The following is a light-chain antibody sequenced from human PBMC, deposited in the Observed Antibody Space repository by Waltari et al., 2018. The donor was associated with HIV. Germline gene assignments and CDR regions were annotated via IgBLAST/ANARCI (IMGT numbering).Light chain of an antibody. CDR1: SPNIGAGYD. CDR3: QSYDTRLSGSVL. CDR2: DNT. V-gene: IGLV1-40*01. Sequence: QSVLTQPPSVSGAPGQRVTISCTGSSPNIGAGYDVHWYQQLPGTAPKLLIYDNTHRPSGVPDRFAGSKSGTSASLAITGLQADDEADYYCQSYDTRLSGSVLFGGGTKLTVL. J-gene: IGLJ2*01.